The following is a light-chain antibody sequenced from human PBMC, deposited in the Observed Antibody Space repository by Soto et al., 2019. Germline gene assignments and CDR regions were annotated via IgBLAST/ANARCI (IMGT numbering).Light chain of an antibody. CDR2: DVS. V-gene: IGLV2-14*01. Sequence: HSALTQPASVSGSPGQSITISCTGNSSDVGGYNYVSWYQQHPGKAPKLLIYDVSNRPSGVSNRFSGSKSGNTASLTISGLQAEDESDYYCSSYTSSSPLFGGGTKLTVL. CDR1: SSDVGGYNY. CDR3: SSYTSSSPL. J-gene: IGLJ2*01.